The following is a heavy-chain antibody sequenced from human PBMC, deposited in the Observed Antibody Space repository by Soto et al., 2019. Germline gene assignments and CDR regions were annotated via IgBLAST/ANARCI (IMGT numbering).Heavy chain of an antibody. D-gene: IGHD2-2*02. CDR2: ISAYNGNT. Sequence: QVQLVQSGAEVKKPGASVKVSCKASGYTFTSYGISWVRQAPGQGLEWMGWISAYNGNTNYAQKLQGRVTMTTDTYTSTAYMELRSLRYDDTAVYYCARDPPLYCSSTSCYTSYYYGMDVWGQGTTVTVSS. CDR3: ARDPPLYCSSTSCYTSYYYGMDV. J-gene: IGHJ6*02. V-gene: IGHV1-18*04. CDR1: GYTFTSYG.